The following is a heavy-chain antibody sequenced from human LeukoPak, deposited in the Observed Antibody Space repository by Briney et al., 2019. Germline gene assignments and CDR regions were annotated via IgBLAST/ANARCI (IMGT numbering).Heavy chain of an antibody. V-gene: IGHV1-2*02. CDR1: GYTFTGYY. Sequence: GASVKVSCKASGYTFTGYYMHWVRQAPGQGLEWMGWINPNSGGTNYAQKFQGRVTMTRDTSISTAYMELSRLRSDDTAVYYCARTFVVALGWFDPWGQGTLVTVSS. CDR3: ARTFVVALGWFDP. J-gene: IGHJ5*02. CDR2: INPNSGGT. D-gene: IGHD2-15*01.